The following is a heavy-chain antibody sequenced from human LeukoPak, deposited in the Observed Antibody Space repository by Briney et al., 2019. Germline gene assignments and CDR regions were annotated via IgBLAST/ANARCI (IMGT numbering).Heavy chain of an antibody. CDR3: ARGTTVTTDYFDY. CDR1: GGSFSGYY. D-gene: IGHD4-17*01. V-gene: IGHV4-34*01. Sequence: SETLSLTCAVYGGSFSGYYWSWIRQPPGKGLEWIGEINHSGSTNYNPSLKSRVTISVDTSKNQFSLKLSSVTAADTAVYYCARGTTVTTDYFDYWGQGTLVTVSS. J-gene: IGHJ4*02. CDR2: INHSGST.